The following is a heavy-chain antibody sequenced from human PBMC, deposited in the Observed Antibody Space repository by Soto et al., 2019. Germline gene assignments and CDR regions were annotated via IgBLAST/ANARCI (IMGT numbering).Heavy chain of an antibody. J-gene: IGHJ4*02. D-gene: IGHD3-16*01. CDR2: ISGGGSST. V-gene: IGHV3-23*01. CDR3: AKVPGYDYVWGTYYYFDY. Sequence: TGGSLRLSCAASGFTFNNYAMSWVRQAPGKGLEWVSSISGGGSSTYYADSVKGRFTISRDNSKNTLYLQMNSLRAEDTAVYYCAKVPGYDYVWGTYYYFDYWGLGALVTVSS. CDR1: GFTFNNYA.